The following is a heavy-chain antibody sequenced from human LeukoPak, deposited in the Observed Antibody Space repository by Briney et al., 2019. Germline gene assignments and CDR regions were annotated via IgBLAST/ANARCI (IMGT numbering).Heavy chain of an antibody. V-gene: IGHV3-23*01. J-gene: IGHJ4*02. CDR1: GFTFSNAW. CDR2: ISGSGGNT. CDR3: AKAYYYGSGSYYNHFDY. D-gene: IGHD3-10*01. Sequence: GGSLRLSCAASGFTFSNAWMNWVRQAPGKGLEWVSTISGSGGNTYYADSVKGRFTISRDNSKNTLYLQMNSLRAEDTAVYYCAKAYYYGSGSYYNHFDYWGQGTLVTVSS.